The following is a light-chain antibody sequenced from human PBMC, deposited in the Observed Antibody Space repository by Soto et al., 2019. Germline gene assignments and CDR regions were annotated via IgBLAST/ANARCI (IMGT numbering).Light chain of an antibody. CDR3: QQYENSVMYT. CDR1: QSVRSSF. Sequence: EIVLTQSPGTLSLSPGERATLSCRASQSVRSSFFAWYQQKPGQAPRLLIYDVSVRATGIPDRFSGSGSGTDFTLTINRLEPEDFAVCYCQQYENSVMYTFGQGTKLEIK. V-gene: IGKV3-20*01. J-gene: IGKJ2*01. CDR2: DVS.